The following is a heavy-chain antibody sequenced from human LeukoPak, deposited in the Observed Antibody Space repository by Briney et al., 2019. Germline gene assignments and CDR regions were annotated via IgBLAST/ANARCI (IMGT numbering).Heavy chain of an antibody. CDR2: IYSDNT. V-gene: IGHV3-53*01. D-gene: IGHD3-22*01. Sequence: PGGSLRLSCAVSGFTVSSNSMSWVRQAPGKGLEWVSFIYSDNTHYSDSVKGRFTISRDNSKNTLYLQMNSLRAEDTAVYYCAITRTYYYDPYYYYMDVWGKGTTVTVSS. CDR3: AITRTYYYDPYYYYMDV. J-gene: IGHJ6*03. CDR1: GFTVSSNS.